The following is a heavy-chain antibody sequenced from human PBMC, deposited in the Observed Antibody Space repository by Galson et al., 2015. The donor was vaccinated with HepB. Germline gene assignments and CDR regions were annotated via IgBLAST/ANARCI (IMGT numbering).Heavy chain of an antibody. CDR1: GYAFTTYY. Sequence: SVKVSCKASGYAFTTYYMHWVRQAPGQGLAWMGIINPSGGSTTYAQAFRGRVTMTRDTSTSTAYMELSSLTSDDTAVYYCARDRVPVAYGYYYHYMDVWGKGTTVTVSS. CDR3: ARDRVPVAYGYYYHYMDV. J-gene: IGHJ6*03. CDR2: INPSGGST. V-gene: IGHV1-46*01. D-gene: IGHD2-2*01.